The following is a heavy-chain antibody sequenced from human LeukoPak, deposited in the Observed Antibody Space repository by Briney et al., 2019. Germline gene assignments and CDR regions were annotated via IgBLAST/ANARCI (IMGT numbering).Heavy chain of an antibody. CDR1: GFTFNSVA. CDR2: ISYDGTNN. D-gene: IGHD6-19*01. J-gene: IGHJ4*02. CDR3: AREGSGWQFDY. V-gene: IGHV3-30*03. Sequence: GGSLRLSCEASGFTFNSVAMHWVRQAPGKGLEWVAFISYDGTNNYYADSVKGRFTISRDNSKKTMYLQMNGLRGEDTAVYYCAREGSGWQFDYWGQGTLVTVSS.